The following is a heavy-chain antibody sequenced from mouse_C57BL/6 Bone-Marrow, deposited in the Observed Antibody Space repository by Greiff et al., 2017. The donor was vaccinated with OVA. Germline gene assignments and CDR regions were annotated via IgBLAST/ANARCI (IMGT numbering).Heavy chain of an antibody. CDR3: ARGRSNYGAMDY. D-gene: IGHD2-5*01. J-gene: IGHJ4*01. V-gene: IGHV5-4*03. CDR2: ISDGGSYT. CDR1: GFTFSSYA. Sequence: EVKLVESGGGLVKPGGSLKLSCAASGFTFSSYAMSWVRQTPEKRLEWVATISDGGSYTYYPDNVKGRFTISRDNAKNNLYLQMSHLKSEDTAMYYCARGRSNYGAMDYWGQGTSVTVSS.